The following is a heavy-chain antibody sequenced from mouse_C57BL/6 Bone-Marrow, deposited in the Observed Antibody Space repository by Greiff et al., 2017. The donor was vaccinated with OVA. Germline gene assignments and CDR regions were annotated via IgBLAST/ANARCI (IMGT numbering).Heavy chain of an antibody. J-gene: IGHJ2*01. D-gene: IGHD1-1*01. Sequence: EVQLVESGGGLVQPGDSLSLSCAASGFTFTNYYMRWVRQPPGKALEWLAFIRNKPNGSTTEYSASVKGRFTISRDNSQSILYLQMNALRAEDSATYYCARYKGRVAVDYFDYWGQGTALTVSS. CDR1: GFTFTNYY. V-gene: IGHV7-3*01. CDR3: ARYKGRVAVDYFDY. CDR2: IRNKPNGSTT.